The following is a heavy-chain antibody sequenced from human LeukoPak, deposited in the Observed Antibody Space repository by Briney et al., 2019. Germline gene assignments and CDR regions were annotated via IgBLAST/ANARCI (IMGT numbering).Heavy chain of an antibody. Sequence: GGSLRLSCAASGFTFSDYYMSWIRQAPGKGLEWVSYISSSGSTIYYADSVKGRFTISRDNAKNSLYLQMNSLRAEDTAVYYCARGPPYYDILTGYYPDYFDYWGQGTLVTVSS. CDR1: GFTFSDYY. J-gene: IGHJ4*02. CDR2: ISSSGSTI. CDR3: ARGPPYYDILTGYYPDYFDY. D-gene: IGHD3-9*01. V-gene: IGHV3-11*01.